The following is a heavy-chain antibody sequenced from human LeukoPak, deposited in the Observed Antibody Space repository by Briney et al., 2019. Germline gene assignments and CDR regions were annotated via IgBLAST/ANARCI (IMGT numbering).Heavy chain of an antibody. CDR1: GGSISSGSYY. CDR2: IYTSGST. Sequence: SETLSLTCTVSGGSISSGSYYWSWIRQPAGKGLEWIGRIYTSGSTNYNPSLKSRVTVSVDTSKNQFSLKLSSATAADTAVYYCVRVPRRELLQGYYYYMDVWGKGTTVTVSS. D-gene: IGHD1-26*01. CDR3: VRVPRRELLQGYYYYMDV. J-gene: IGHJ6*03. V-gene: IGHV4-61*02.